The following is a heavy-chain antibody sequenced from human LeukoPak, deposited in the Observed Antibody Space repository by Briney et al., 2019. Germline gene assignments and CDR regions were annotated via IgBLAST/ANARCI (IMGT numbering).Heavy chain of an antibody. Sequence: SETLSLTCAVSGGSISSGGYSWSWIRQPPGKGLEWIGYIYYSGSTYYNPSLKSRVTISVDTPKNQFSLKLSSVTAADTAVYYCARGGYYGSGNDFRFDPWGQGTLVTVSS. V-gene: IGHV4-30-4*07. CDR2: IYYSGST. CDR1: GGSISSGGYS. CDR3: ARGGYYGSGNDFRFDP. J-gene: IGHJ5*02. D-gene: IGHD3-10*01.